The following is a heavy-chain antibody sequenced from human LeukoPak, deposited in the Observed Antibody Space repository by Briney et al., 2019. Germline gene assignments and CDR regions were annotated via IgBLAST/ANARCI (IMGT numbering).Heavy chain of an antibody. D-gene: IGHD1-26*01. J-gene: IGHJ3*02. Sequence: SETLSLTCAVYGGSFSGYYWSWIRQPPGKGLEWIGEINHSGSTNYNPSLESRVTISVDTSKNQFSLKLSSVTAADTAVYYCARFGAPSGPDDAFDIWGQGTMVTVSS. CDR2: INHSGST. V-gene: IGHV4-34*01. CDR3: ARFGAPSGPDDAFDI. CDR1: GGSFSGYY.